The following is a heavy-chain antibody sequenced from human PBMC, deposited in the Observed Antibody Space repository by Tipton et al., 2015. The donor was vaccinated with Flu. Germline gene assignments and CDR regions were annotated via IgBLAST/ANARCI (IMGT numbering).Heavy chain of an antibody. CDR3: ARVVVHDYYYYYYMDV. V-gene: IGHV4-4*07. CDR1: GGSISSYY. CDR2: IYTSGST. Sequence: TLSLTCTVSGGSISSYYWSWIRQPAGKGLEWIGRIYTSGSTNYNPSLKSRVTMSVDTSKNQFSLKLSSVTAADTAVYYCARVVVHDYYYYYYMDVWGKGTTVTVSS. J-gene: IGHJ6*03. D-gene: IGHD2-15*01.